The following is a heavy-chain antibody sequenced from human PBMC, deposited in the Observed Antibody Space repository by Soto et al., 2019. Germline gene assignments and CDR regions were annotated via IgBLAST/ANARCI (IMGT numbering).Heavy chain of an antibody. J-gene: IGHJ4*02. CDR2: IHHNGDT. CDR1: GDSMNTNNW. CDR3: ARTRQSCTTSRCDDVYFDF. Sequence: QVQLQESGPGLVRPAGTLSLTCAVFGDSMNTNNWWSWVRQTPGKGLEWIGEIHHNGDTTYTPSRKSRVTMSLDKSKYHFSLSLTSVTAADTAVYYCARTRQSCTTSRCDDVYFDFWGRGTLVTVSS. D-gene: IGHD2-8*01. V-gene: IGHV4-4*02.